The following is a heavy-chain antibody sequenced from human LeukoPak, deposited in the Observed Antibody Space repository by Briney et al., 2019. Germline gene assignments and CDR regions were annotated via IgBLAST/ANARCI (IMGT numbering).Heavy chain of an antibody. CDR1: GFPFTSGFTFSDSY. V-gene: IGHV3-11*06. Sequence: GGSLRLSYAASGFPFTSGFTFSDSYMSWIRQAPGKGLEWVSYISSTSAYTSYADSVKGRFTISRDNANNSLFLQMNGLRAEDTAIYYCARGGTGAFDYWGQGTLVTVSS. J-gene: IGHJ4*02. D-gene: IGHD2-8*02. CDR3: ARGGTGAFDY. CDR2: ISSTSAYT.